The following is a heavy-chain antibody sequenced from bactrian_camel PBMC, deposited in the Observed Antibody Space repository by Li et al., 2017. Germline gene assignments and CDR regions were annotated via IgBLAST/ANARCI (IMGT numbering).Heavy chain of an antibody. D-gene: IGHD5*01. CDR2: ITTDSRNS. V-gene: IGHV3S54*01. CDR1: GSGYISGTAC. J-gene: IGHJ6*01. Sequence: HVQLVESGGGSVNAGGSLTLSCAASGSGYISGTACMGWFRQAPGKEREGVATITTDSRNSFYADSVKGRFTISRDNDKSTLYLQMNSLRSDDTARYFCTTLQRERGTMGWALLLGYWGQGTQVTVS. CDR3: TTLQRERGTMGWALLLGY.